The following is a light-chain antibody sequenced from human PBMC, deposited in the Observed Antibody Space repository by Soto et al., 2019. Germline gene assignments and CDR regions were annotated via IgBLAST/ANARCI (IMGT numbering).Light chain of an antibody. CDR1: QRISCW. V-gene: IGKV1-5*01. Sequence: DIQMTQSPSTLSASVGDTVTITFRASQRISCWLAGRQQKPGKAPKLLIYDASALKRGVPPRFSGSGSGTELTLTILSPQPDAFATYYCQPYYRYWPFGQGTNVDNK. CDR3: QPYYRYWP. CDR2: DAS. J-gene: IGKJ1*01.